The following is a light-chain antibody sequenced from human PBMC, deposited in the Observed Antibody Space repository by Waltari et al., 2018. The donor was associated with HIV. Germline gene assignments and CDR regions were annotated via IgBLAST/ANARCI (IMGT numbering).Light chain of an antibody. CDR1: QSLVYSDGDTY. J-gene: IGKJ1*01. V-gene: IGKV2-30*01. CDR2: KVS. Sequence: DVVMPQSPLSLPVTLGQPASISCRSSQSLVYSDGDTYLTWFQQRPGQSPRRLIYKVSNRDSGVPDRFSGSGSGTDFTLKISRVEAEDVGVYYCMQGTHWPPTFGQGTKVEIK. CDR3: MQGTHWPPT.